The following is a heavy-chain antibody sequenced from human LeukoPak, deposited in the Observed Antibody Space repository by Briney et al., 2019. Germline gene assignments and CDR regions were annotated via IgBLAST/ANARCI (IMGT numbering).Heavy chain of an antibody. CDR3: VREARGYHYTYFDY. D-gene: IGHD5-18*01. CDR1: GFTLGSHD. V-gene: IGHV3-13*01. Sequence: GGSLRLSCTASGFTLGSHDMHWVRQIPGQGLEWVAAVSSGFHAFFADSVQGRFTVSREDARNSLYLQMSSLRAGDTAVYYCVREARGYHYTYFDYWGQGTLVTVSS. CDR2: VSSGFHA. J-gene: IGHJ4*02.